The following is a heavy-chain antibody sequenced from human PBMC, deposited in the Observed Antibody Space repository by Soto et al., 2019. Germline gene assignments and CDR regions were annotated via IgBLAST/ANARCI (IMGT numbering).Heavy chain of an antibody. CDR2: IYSGGST. CDR3: ARDYDYVWGSYPLGY. CDR1: GFTVSSNY. J-gene: IGHJ4*02. D-gene: IGHD3-16*02. Sequence: VQLVETGGGLIQPGGSLRLSCAASGFTVSSNYMSWVRQAPGKGLEWVSVIYSGGSTYYADSVTGRFTISRDNSKYTLYIQMTSLRADDTAVYYCARDYDYVWGSYPLGYWGQGTLVTVSS. V-gene: IGHV3-53*02.